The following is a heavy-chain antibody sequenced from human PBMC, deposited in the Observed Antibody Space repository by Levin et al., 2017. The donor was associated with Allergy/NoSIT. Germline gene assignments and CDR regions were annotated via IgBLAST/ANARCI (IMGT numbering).Heavy chain of an antibody. Sequence: GESLKISCAASGFTFSSYAMSWVRQAPGKGLEWVSAISGSGGSTYYADSVKGRFTISRDNSKNTLYLQMNSLRAEDTAVYYCAKVGPRTLNYDILTGPPYYFDYWGQGTLVTVSS. CDR2: ISGSGGST. CDR3: AKVGPRTLNYDILTGPPYYFDY. CDR1: GFTFSSYA. V-gene: IGHV3-23*01. D-gene: IGHD3-9*01. J-gene: IGHJ4*02.